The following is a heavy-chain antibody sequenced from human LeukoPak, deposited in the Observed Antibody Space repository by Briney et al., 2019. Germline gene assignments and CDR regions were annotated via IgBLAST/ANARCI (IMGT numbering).Heavy chain of an antibody. V-gene: IGHV1-69*05. CDR2: IIPIFGTA. J-gene: IGHJ6*03. Sequence: GASGKVSCKASGGTVIRYAISWVGQAPGQGGEGRGGIIPIFGTAKYAQKFQGRVTITTEETTRTAYMELNRQRSEDTAVYYCARAQYRFLEWLKYYYYYMAVWGKGTPVTVSS. CDR3: ARAQYRFLEWLKYYYYYMAV. CDR1: GGTVIRYA. D-gene: IGHD3-3*01.